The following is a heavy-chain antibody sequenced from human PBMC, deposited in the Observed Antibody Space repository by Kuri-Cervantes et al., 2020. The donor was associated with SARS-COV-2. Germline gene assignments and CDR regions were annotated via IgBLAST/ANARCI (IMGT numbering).Heavy chain of an antibody. CDR2: IDQSGRT. V-gene: IGHV4-34*01. D-gene: IGHD6-13*01. Sequence: SETLSVTCAVYGGSFSGYYWTWIRQLPGKGLEWIVDIDQSGRTNYNPSLKSRVSISVDTSKHQFSLRLSSLTAADTAIYYCAAAVGFFDYWGQGTLVTVSS. CDR1: GGSFSGYY. J-gene: IGHJ4*02. CDR3: AAAVGFFDY.